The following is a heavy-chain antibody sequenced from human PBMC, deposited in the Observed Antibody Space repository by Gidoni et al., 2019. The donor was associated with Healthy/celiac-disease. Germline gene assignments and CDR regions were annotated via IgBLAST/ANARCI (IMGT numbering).Heavy chain of an antibody. D-gene: IGHD6-13*01. Sequence: QVQLVESGGGVVQPGRSLRRSCAASGFTFSSYGMHWGRQAPGKGLEWVAVRSYDGSNKYYADSVKGRFTISRDNSKNTLYLQMNSLRAEDTAVYYCAKEPFPIAAAGTFFDYWGQGTLVTVSS. CDR3: AKEPFPIAAAGTFFDY. V-gene: IGHV3-30*18. J-gene: IGHJ4*02. CDR1: GFTFSSYG. CDR2: RSYDGSNK.